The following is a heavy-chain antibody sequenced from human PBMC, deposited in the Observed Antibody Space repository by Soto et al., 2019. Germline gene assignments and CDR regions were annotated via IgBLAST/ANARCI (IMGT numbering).Heavy chain of an antibody. J-gene: IGHJ4*02. D-gene: IGHD4-17*01. Sequence: GGSLRLSCAASGFTFSSYGMHWVRQAPGKGLEWVAVISYDGSNKYYADSVKGRFTISRDNSKNTLYLQMNSLRAEDTAVYYCAKDSYGGNSGYDYWGQGTLVTVSS. CDR3: AKDSYGGNSGYDY. CDR1: GFTFSSYG. V-gene: IGHV3-30*18. CDR2: ISYDGSNK.